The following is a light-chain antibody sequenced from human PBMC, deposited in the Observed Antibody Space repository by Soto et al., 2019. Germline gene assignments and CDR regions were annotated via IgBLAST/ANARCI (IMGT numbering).Light chain of an antibody. CDR3: QAWDSSTAEVV. Sequence: SYELTQPPSVSVSPGQTASITCSGDKLGDKYACWYQQKPGQSPVVVIYQDTKRPSGIPERFSGSNSGNTATLTIRGTQAMDEADYYCQAWDSSTAEVVFGGGTKVTVL. J-gene: IGLJ3*02. CDR2: QDT. V-gene: IGLV3-1*01. CDR1: KLGDKY.